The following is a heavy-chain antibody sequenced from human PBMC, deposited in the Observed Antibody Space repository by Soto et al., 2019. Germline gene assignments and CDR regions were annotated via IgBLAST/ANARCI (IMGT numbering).Heavy chain of an antibody. CDR2: IYYSGST. D-gene: IGHD2-21*02. Sequence: SETLSLTCTVSGGSINSRSYYFSCIRQSPGKGLELIGSIYYSGSTYYNPSLKSRVAMSVDTSKNQFSLKLRSVSAADTAVYYCARQRTSVVTQAYFDDWGQGSLVTVSS. J-gene: IGHJ4*02. CDR3: ARQRTSVVTQAYFDD. CDR1: GGSINSRSYY. V-gene: IGHV4-39*01.